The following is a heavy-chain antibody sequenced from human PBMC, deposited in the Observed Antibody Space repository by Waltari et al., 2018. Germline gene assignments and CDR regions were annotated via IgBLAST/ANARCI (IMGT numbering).Heavy chain of an antibody. D-gene: IGHD4-4*01. V-gene: IGHV1-8*01. CDR2: MNPNSGNT. CDR3: AREGSTVTMWGGDFDY. CDR1: GYTFTRYD. Sequence: QVQLVQSGAEVKKPGASVKVSCKAYGYTFTRYDINWVRQATGQGLEWMGWMNPNSGNTGYAQKFQGRVTMTRNTSISTAYMELSSLRSEDTAVYYCAREGSTVTMWGGDFDYWGQGTLVTVSS. J-gene: IGHJ4*02.